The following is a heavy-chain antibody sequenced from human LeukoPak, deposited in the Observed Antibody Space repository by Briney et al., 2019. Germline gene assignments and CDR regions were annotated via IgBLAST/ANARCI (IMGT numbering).Heavy chain of an antibody. CDR1: GFTFSSYA. CDR3: ARDSPPDYYDISGYFDY. D-gene: IGHD3-22*01. Sequence: TGGSLRLSCAASGFTFSSYAMSWVRQAPGKGLEWVSAISGSGGSTYYADSVKGRFTISRDNSKNTLYLQMNSLRAEDTAVYYCARDSPPDYYDISGYFDYWGQGTLVTVSS. J-gene: IGHJ4*02. V-gene: IGHV3-23*01. CDR2: ISGSGGST.